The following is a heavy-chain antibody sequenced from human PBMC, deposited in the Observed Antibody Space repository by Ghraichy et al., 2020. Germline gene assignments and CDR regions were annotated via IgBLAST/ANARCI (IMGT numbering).Heavy chain of an antibody. CDR3: ARWGYYPADY. J-gene: IGHJ4*02. V-gene: IGHV4-34*01. CDR1: GGSFSGYY. Sequence: SQTLSLTCAVSGGSFSGYYWSWIRQPPGKGLEWIGEINHSGSTNYNPSLKSRVTISVDTPKNQFSLKLSSVTAADTAVYYCARWGYYPADYWGQGILVTVSS. CDR2: INHSGST. D-gene: IGHD3-22*01.